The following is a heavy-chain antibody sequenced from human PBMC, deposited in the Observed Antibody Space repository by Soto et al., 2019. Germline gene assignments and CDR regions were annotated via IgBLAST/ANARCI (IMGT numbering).Heavy chain of an antibody. CDR3: ASGGYYDYVWGSYRADY. D-gene: IGHD3-16*02. J-gene: IGHJ4*02. CDR1: GYTFTSYG. Sequence: QVQLVQSGAEVKKPGASVKVSCKASGYTFTSYGISWVRQAPGQGLEWMGWISASNGNTNYAQKLQGRVTMTTDTSTRTAYMELRGLRSDDTAVYYCASGGYYDYVWGSYRADYWGQGTLVTVSS. CDR2: ISASNGNT. V-gene: IGHV1-18*01.